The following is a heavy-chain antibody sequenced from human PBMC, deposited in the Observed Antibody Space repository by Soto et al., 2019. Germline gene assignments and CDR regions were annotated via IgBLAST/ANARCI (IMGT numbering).Heavy chain of an antibody. D-gene: IGHD3-22*01. CDR3: ARPAYYYDSSGYYSYYFDY. CDR2: IYYSGST. Sequence: SETLSLTCTVSGGSISSSSYYWGWIRQPPGKGLEWIGSIYYSGSTYYNPSLKSRVTISVDASKNQFSLKLSSVTAADTAVYYCARPAYYYDSSGYYSYYFDYWGQGTLVTVSS. CDR1: GGSISSSSYY. J-gene: IGHJ4*02. V-gene: IGHV4-39*01.